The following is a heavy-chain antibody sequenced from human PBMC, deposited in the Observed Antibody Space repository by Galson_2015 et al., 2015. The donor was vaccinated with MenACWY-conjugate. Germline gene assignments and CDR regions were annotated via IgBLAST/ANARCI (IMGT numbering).Heavy chain of an antibody. J-gene: IGHJ4*02. CDR2: IIDSGANT. CDR3: AKGSYGSGSYSAVGY. V-gene: IGHV3-23*01. CDR1: GFTFSSYA. Sequence: SLRLSCAASGFTFSSYAMSWVRQSPGKGLEWVSGIIDSGANTYYADSVKGRFTISRDNSKNTLYLQMNSLRAEDTAVYYCAKGSYGSGSYSAVGYWGQGTLVTVSS. D-gene: IGHD3-10*01.